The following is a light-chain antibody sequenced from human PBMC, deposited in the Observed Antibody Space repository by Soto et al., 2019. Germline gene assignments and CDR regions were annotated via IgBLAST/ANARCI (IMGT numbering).Light chain of an antibody. V-gene: IGKV3-11*01. CDR2: DAS. CDR1: QSVSRY. J-gene: IGKJ1*01. Sequence: EIVLTQSPGTLSLSPGERATLSCRASQSVSRYLVWYQQKPGQAPRLLMYDASKRATGIPARFSGSGSGTDFTLTISSLEPEDFAVYYCQQRDIWPWTFGQGTKVDI. CDR3: QQRDIWPWT.